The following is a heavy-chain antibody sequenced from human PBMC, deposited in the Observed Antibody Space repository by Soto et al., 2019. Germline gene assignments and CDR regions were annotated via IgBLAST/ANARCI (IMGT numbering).Heavy chain of an antibody. CDR2: IYNSGSS. Sequence: PSETLSLTCTVSGGSISSYYWSCIRQPAWKGLEWIGLIYNSGSSNYNPSLKSRVTMSVDTSKNQFSLKLSSVTAADTAVYYCARDRLEGSSASYYSQLYGYWLYPCGEGTPVTVSS. CDR3: ARDRLEGSSASYYSQLYGYWLYP. V-gene: IGHV4-4*07. J-gene: IGHJ5*02. CDR1: GGSISSYY. D-gene: IGHD3-10*01.